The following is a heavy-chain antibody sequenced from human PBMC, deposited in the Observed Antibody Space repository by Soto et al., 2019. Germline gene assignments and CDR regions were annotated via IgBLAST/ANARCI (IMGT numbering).Heavy chain of an antibody. D-gene: IGHD4-17*01. CDR1: GYTFTSYD. CDR3: ARAIRYYGDYSYYYYMDV. Sequence: QVQLVQSGAEVKKPGASVKVSCKASGYTFTSYDINWVRQATGQGPEWMGWMNPNRGNTGYAQKFKGRVTMTRNTSISTAAMELSSLRSEDTAVYYCARAIRYYGDYSYYYYMDVWGKGTTVTVSS. J-gene: IGHJ6*03. V-gene: IGHV1-8*01. CDR2: MNPNRGNT.